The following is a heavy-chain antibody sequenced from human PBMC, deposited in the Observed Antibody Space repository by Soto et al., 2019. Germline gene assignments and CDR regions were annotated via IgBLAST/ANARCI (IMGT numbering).Heavy chain of an antibody. J-gene: IGHJ4*02. D-gene: IGHD6-19*01. CDR1: GFTFSSYG. Sequence: PGGSLRLSCAASGFTFSSYGMHWVRQAPGKGLEWVAVISYDGSNKYYADSVKGRFTISRDNSKNTLYLQMNSLRAEDTAVYYCAKDLGVGVEQWLALDYWGQGTLVTVS. CDR2: ISYDGSNK. CDR3: AKDLGVGVEQWLALDY. V-gene: IGHV3-30*18.